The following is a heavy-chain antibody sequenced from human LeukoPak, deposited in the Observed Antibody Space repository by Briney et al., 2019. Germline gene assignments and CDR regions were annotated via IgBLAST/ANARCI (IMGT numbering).Heavy chain of an antibody. CDR1: GGSISSYY. CDR3: ARGISGSYYYFGY. Sequence: SETLSLTCTVSGGSISSYYWSWIRQPPGKGLEWIGYIFYNPSLQSRVTLSVDTSRNQFSLRLNSVTAADTAVYYCARGISGSYYYFGYWGQGTLVTVSS. D-gene: IGHD1-26*01. V-gene: IGHV4-59*04. CDR2: IF. J-gene: IGHJ4*02.